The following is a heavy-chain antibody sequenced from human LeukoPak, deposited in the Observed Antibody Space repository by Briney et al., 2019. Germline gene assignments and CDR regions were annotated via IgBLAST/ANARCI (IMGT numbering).Heavy chain of an antibody. V-gene: IGHV1-46*01. CDR1: GYTFTSYF. CDR3: ATDHSRANTAWWFDP. Sequence: ASVKVSCKASGYTFTSYFMNWVRQAPGQGLEWMGVINPSGTGTSYAQKFQGRVTMSRDTSTSTLYMELSSLRSEDTAFYYCATDHSRANTAWWFDPWGQGTLVTVSS. J-gene: IGHJ5*02. CDR2: INPSGTGT. D-gene: IGHD2-21*02.